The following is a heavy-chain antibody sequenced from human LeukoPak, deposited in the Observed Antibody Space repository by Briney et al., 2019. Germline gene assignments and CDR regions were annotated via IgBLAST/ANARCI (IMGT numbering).Heavy chain of an antibody. Sequence: SETLSLTCAVSGGSFGDSYWSWIRQPPGKGLEWIGEINHSGSTNYNPSLKSRVTISAVTSKNQFSLKLSSVTAADTAMYYCTRHTSGSSWYGYYYYIDVWGKGTTVTVSS. V-gene: IGHV4-34*01. J-gene: IGHJ6*03. CDR1: GGSFGDSY. CDR3: TRHTSGSSWYGYYYYIDV. CDR2: INHSGST. D-gene: IGHD6-13*01.